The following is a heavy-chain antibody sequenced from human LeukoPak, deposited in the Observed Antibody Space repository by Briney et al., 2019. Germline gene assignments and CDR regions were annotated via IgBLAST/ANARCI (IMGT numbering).Heavy chain of an antibody. CDR2: IYSGGGT. J-gene: IGHJ4*02. Sequence: GGSLRLSCAASGFTFSTYAMSWVRQAPGKGLEWVSVIYSGGGTYYADSVKGRFTISRDNSKNTLYLQMNSLRAEDTAVYYCARGHRYSSGWYYFDYWGQGTLVTVSS. CDR3: ARGHRYSSGWYYFDY. D-gene: IGHD6-19*01. CDR1: GFTFSTYA. V-gene: IGHV3-53*01.